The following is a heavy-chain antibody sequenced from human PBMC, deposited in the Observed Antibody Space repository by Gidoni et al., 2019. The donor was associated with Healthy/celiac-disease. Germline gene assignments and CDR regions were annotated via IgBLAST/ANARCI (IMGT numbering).Heavy chain of an antibody. Sequence: EVQLVESGGGLVQPGRSLRLSRAASGFTFDDYAMHWVRQAPGKGLEWVSGISWNSGSIGYADSVKGRFTISRDNAKNSLYLQMNSLRAEDTALYYCAKGVKLAYCGGDCYSGFDYWGQGTLVTVSS. CDR1: GFTFDDYA. CDR3: AKGVKLAYCGGDCYSGFDY. CDR2: ISWNSGSI. D-gene: IGHD2-21*02. V-gene: IGHV3-9*01. J-gene: IGHJ4*02.